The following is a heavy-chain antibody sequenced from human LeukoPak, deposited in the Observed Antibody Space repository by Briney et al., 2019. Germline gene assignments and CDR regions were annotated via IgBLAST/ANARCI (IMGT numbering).Heavy chain of an antibody. CDR2: ISGSGGST. Sequence: GGSLRLSCAASGFTFSSYAMSWVRQAPGKGLEWVSAISGSGGSTYYADSAKGRFTISRDNSKNTLYLQMNSLRAEDTAVYYCARYSSSWYSPFDYWGQGTLVTVSS. CDR1: GFTFSSYA. V-gene: IGHV3-23*01. J-gene: IGHJ4*02. CDR3: ARYSSSWYSPFDY. D-gene: IGHD6-13*01.